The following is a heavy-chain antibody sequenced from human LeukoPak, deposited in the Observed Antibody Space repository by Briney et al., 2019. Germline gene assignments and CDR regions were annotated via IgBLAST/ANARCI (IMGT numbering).Heavy chain of an antibody. J-gene: IGHJ4*02. CDR1: GGSISSSSYY. D-gene: IGHD4-17*01. CDR2: IYYSGST. V-gene: IGHV4-39*01. CDR3: ARHLGGDYGMYYFDY. Sequence: PSETLSLTCTVSGGSISSSSYYWGWIRQPPGKGLEWIGSIYYSGSTYYNPSLKSRVTISVDTSKNQFSLKLSSVTAADTAVYYCARHLGGDYGMYYFDYWGQGTLVTVSS.